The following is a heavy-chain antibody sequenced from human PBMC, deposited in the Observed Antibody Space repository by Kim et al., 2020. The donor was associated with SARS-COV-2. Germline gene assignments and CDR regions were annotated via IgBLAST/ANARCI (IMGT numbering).Heavy chain of an antibody. J-gene: IGHJ4*02. D-gene: IGHD3-9*01. CDR2: VTGSGDYA. CDR3: ARKFSTGNYPLDY. Sequence: GGSLRLSCAASGFTFSNFPMNWVRQAPGKGPEWLSGVTGSGDYADYADSVKGRFAISRVNSKNTLYLQMNSLRAEDTAVYYCARKFSTGNYPLDYWGQGTPVTVSS. CDR1: GFTFSNFP. V-gene: IGHV3-23*01.